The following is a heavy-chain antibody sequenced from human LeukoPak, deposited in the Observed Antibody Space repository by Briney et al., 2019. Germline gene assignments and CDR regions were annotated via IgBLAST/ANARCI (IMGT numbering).Heavy chain of an antibody. CDR3: AKGGYGDYDYYYGMDV. V-gene: IGHV3-30*02. J-gene: IGHJ6*02. CDR2: IWYDGSKT. CDR1: GFTVSNYG. D-gene: IGHD4-17*01. Sequence: GGSLRLSCAASGFTVSNYGMHWVRQAPGKGLDWVAVIWYDGSKTYYADSVKGRFTISRDSSKNTLYLQMNSLRAEDTAVYYCAKGGYGDYDYYYGMDVWGQGTTVTVSS.